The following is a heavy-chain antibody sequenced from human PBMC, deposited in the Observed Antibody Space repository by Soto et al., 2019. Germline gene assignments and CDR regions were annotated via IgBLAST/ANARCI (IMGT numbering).Heavy chain of an antibody. Sequence: GGSLRLSCTASGFTFGDYAMSWFRQAPGKGLEWVGFIRSKAYGGTTEYAASVKGRFTISRDDSKSIAYLQMNSLKTEDTAVYYCTRDINKIFGVSYYFDYWGQGTLVTVSS. D-gene: IGHD3-3*01. CDR1: GFTFGDYA. J-gene: IGHJ4*02. CDR2: IRSKAYGGTT. CDR3: TRDINKIFGVSYYFDY. V-gene: IGHV3-49*03.